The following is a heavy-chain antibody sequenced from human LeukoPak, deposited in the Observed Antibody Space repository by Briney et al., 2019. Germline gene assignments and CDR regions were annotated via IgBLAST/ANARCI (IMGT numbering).Heavy chain of an antibody. J-gene: IGHJ4*02. V-gene: IGHV5-51*01. D-gene: IGHD2-2*01. CDR1: GYSFTNYW. Sequence: GESLKISCKGSGYSFTNYWIGWVRQMPGKGLEWMGIIYPGDSDTRYSPSFQGQVTISADKSISAAYLQWTSLKASDTAMYYCARRSSVPHFDYWGQGTLVTVSS. CDR3: ARRSSVPHFDY. CDR2: IYPGDSDT.